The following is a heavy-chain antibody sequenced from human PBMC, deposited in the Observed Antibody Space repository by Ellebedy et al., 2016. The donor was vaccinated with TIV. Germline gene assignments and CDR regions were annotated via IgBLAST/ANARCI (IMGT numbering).Heavy chain of an antibody. V-gene: IGHV4-39*02. D-gene: IGHD4-17*01. Sequence: SETLSLTXTVTGGSIIDSNCNWGWIRPSPGRGREWIGSIYYIGSAYYNPSYKRRVTVSVDTSKNHFSLRLNSLTAGDTAVYYCSRYYGVHSRSFDIWGQGTMVTVLS. CDR3: SRYYGVHSRSFDI. CDR2: IYYIGSA. CDR1: GGSIIDSNCN. J-gene: IGHJ3*02.